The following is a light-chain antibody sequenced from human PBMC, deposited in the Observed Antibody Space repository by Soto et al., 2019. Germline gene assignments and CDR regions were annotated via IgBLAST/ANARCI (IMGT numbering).Light chain of an antibody. CDR3: QQYDQFQIT. CDR1: QDISKY. Sequence: DIQMTQSASSLPASVGDTDTISCQASQDISKYLNWLQQKPGKAPKLLIYNVFNEETGVPSRFSGRGSETDFTLIISNLQPEDFATYYCQQYDQFQITFGRGTKEDI. V-gene: IGKV1-33*01. J-gene: IGKJ4*01. CDR2: NVF.